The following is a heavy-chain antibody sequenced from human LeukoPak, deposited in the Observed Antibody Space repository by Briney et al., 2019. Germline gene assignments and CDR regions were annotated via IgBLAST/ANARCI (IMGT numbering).Heavy chain of an antibody. CDR2: IIPAFGTA. D-gene: IGHD1-7*01. V-gene: IGHV1-69*06. CDR1: GDTPHSHA. CDR3: ARDYNWNFANSSPFDY. J-gene: IGHJ4*02. Sequence: GASVKVSCKSSGDTPHSHAISWVRQAPGQGLEWMGRIIPAFGTANYAQKFQGRVSITADKSTRTAYTEMSSLRSEDTAVYYCARDYNWNFANSSPFDYWGQGTLVTVSS.